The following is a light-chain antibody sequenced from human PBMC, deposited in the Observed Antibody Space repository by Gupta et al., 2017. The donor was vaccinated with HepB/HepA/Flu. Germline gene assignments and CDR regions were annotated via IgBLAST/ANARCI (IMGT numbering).Light chain of an antibody. J-gene: IGKJ4*02. CDR1: QSIGTS. CDR2: YAS. CDR3: HQSNSVPQR. Sequence: IVLTQSPDFQSVTTIVYIALTCRTSQSIGTSLHWYQQKPDQSPKLLIKYASQSLSGVPERFSGSGSGTDFTLTINSLEAEDAATYYCHQSNSVPQRFGEGTKVEIK. V-gene: IGKV6-21*01.